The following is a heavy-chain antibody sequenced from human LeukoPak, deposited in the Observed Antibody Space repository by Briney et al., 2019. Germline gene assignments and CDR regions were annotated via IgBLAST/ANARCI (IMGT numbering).Heavy chain of an antibody. D-gene: IGHD3-22*01. Sequence: SETLSLTCTVSGGSISSYYWSWIRQPPGKGLEWIGYIYYSGSTNYNPSLKSRVTISVDTSKNQFSLKLSSVTAADTAVYYCASSGYDSSVVDYWGQGTLVIVSS. CDR2: IYYSGST. CDR3: ASSGYDSSVVDY. J-gene: IGHJ4*02. V-gene: IGHV4-59*01. CDR1: GGSISSYY.